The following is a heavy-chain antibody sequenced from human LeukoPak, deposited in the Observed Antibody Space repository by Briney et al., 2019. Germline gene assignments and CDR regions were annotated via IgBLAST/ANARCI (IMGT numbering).Heavy chain of an antibody. CDR3: ARISGSYSSY. J-gene: IGHJ4*02. CDR2: INHSGST. Sequence: PSETLSLTCTVYGGSFSGYYWHWIRQPPGKGLEWIGEINHSGSTNYNPSLKSRVTISVDTSKNQSSLQLSSVTAADTAVYYCARISGSYSSYWGQGTLVTVSS. CDR1: GGSFSGYY. D-gene: IGHD1-26*01. V-gene: IGHV4-34*01.